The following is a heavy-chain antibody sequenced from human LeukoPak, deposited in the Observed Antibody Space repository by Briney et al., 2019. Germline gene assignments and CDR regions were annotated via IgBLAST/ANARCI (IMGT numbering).Heavy chain of an antibody. J-gene: IGHJ1*01. V-gene: IGHV1-8*02. CDR2: MNTNSSNT. Sequence: GASLKLSCTASGYTFTSYDINWVRQAPGQGLEWIAWMNTNSSNTSYAHKFKGRVTITRNNAKSTPYMQMNSLRAEDTAVYYCARGYGDHVGPFYFQHWGQG. D-gene: IGHD4-17*01. CDR3: ARGYGDHVGPFYFQH. CDR1: GYTFTSYD.